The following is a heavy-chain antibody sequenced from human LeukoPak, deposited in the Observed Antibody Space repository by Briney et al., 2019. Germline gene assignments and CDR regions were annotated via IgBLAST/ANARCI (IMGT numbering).Heavy chain of an antibody. CDR2: INSDGSST. D-gene: IGHD2-2*01. CDR1: GVTFSSYW. J-gene: IGHJ6*02. Sequence: GGSLRLSCAASGVTFSSYWMHWVRQAPGKGLVWVSRINSDGSSTSYADSVKGRFTISRDNAKNTLYLQMNSLRAEDTAVYYCAREQREVVVVPAAIFHYYGMDVWGQGTAVTVSS. V-gene: IGHV3-74*01. CDR3: AREQREVVVVPAAIFHYYGMDV.